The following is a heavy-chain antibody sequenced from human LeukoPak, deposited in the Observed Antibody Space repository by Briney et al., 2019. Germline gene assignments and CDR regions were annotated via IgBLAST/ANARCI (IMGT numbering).Heavy chain of an antibody. J-gene: IGHJ4*02. D-gene: IGHD3-10*01. V-gene: IGHV3-23*01. Sequence: PGGSLRLSCSASGFTFSSYAVTWVRQAPGKGLEWVSAISGSGGYTYYADSVKGRFTISRDNSKNTLHLQMNSLRAEDTAVYYCAKTPYGSGSYYNDYWGQGTLVTVSS. CDR1: GFTFSSYA. CDR3: AKTPYGSGSYYNDY. CDR2: ISGSGGYT.